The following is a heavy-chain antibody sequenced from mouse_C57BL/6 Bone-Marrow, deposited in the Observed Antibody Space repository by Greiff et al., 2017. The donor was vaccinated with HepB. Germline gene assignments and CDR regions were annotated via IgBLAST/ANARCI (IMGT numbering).Heavy chain of an antibody. CDR2: ISSGGDYI. CDR1: GFTFSSYA. V-gene: IGHV5-9-1*02. CDR3: TRSNWALYAMDY. Sequence: EVMLVESGEGLVKPGGSLKLSCAASGFTFSSYAMSWVRQTPEKRLEWVAYISSGGDYIYYADTVKGRFTISRDNARNTLYLQMSSLKSEDTAMYYCTRSNWALYAMDYWGQGTSVTVSS. D-gene: IGHD4-1*01. J-gene: IGHJ4*01.